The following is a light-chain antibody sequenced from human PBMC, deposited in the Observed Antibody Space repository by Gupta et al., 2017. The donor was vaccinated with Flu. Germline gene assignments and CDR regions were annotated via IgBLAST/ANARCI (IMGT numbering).Light chain of an antibody. CDR2: YAS. V-gene: IGKV6-21*01. J-gene: IGKJ1*01. Sequence: KEKVTITCRASQTIGRSLHWYQQKPNQSPKLLIKYASQSVSGVPSRFSGSESGTDFTLTINGLEPEDAATYYCHQSSGLPRTFGQGTKVEIK. CDR3: HQSSGLPRT. CDR1: QTIGRS.